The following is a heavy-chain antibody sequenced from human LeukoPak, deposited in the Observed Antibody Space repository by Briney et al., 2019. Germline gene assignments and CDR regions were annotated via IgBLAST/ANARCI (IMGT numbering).Heavy chain of an antibody. Sequence: SETLSLTCTVSGGSISSGSYYWSWIRQPAGKGLEWIGRIYTSGSTNYNPSLKSRVTISVDTSKNQFSLKLSSVTAADTAVYYCAREVLRYFDWLPAYNWFDPWGQGTLVTVSS. J-gene: IGHJ5*02. CDR1: GGSISSGSYY. D-gene: IGHD3-9*01. CDR3: AREVLRYFDWLPAYNWFDP. CDR2: IYTSGST. V-gene: IGHV4-61*02.